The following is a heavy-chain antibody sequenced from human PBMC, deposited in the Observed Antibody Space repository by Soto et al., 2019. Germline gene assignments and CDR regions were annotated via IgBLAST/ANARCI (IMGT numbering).Heavy chain of an antibody. J-gene: IGHJ4*02. D-gene: IGHD6-13*01. V-gene: IGHV1-69*01. CDR1: GDTYNNYA. Sequence: QVQLMQSGAEVRKAGSSVRVSCKASGDTYNNYAFNWVRQAPGQGLEWMGGIFPFIKTANYAQKFQGRVTITGEVSTRGVYGDGSSRRSEDTAVYYGARGGYSSWYRFDHWGQGTLVTVSS. CDR2: IFPFIKTA. CDR3: ARGGYSSWYRFDH.